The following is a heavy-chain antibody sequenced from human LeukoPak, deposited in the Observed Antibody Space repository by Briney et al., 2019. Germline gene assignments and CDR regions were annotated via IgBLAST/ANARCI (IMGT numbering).Heavy chain of an antibody. CDR2: INPNSGGT. D-gene: IGHD3-9*01. Sequence: GASVKVSCKASGYSFTGYYMYWVRQAPGQGLEWMGWINPNSGGTNYAQKFQGRVTMTRDTSISTAYMELNRLRSDDTAMYYCARGPHLFLTNYFIAYWGQGTLVTVSS. J-gene: IGHJ4*02. CDR1: GYSFTGYY. V-gene: IGHV1-2*02. CDR3: ARGPHLFLTNYFIAY.